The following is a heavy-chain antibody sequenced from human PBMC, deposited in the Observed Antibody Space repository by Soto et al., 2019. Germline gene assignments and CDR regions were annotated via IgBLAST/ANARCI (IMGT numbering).Heavy chain of an antibody. CDR2: ISSNSYTI. CDR1: GFTFSSYD. CDR3: ARGGRGYTKDDTFDI. J-gene: IGHJ3*02. D-gene: IGHD2-2*02. Sequence: GGSLRLSCAASGFTFSSYDMNWVRQAPGKGLEWVSYISSNSYTIYYADSVKGRFTISRDNAKNSLYLQMNSLRAEDTAVYYCARGGRGYTKDDTFDIWGQGTMVTVSS. V-gene: IGHV3-48*01.